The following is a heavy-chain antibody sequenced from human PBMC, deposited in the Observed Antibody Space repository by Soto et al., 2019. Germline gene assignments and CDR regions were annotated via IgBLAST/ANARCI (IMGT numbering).Heavy chain of an antibody. CDR1: GGSFSGYY. CDR2: INHSGST. CDR3: ARVDGSGSHPRGNWFDP. J-gene: IGHJ5*02. Sequence: SETLSLTCAVYGGSFSGYYWSWIRQPPGKGLEWIGEINHSGSTNYNPSLKRRVTISVDTSKNQFSLKLSSVTAADTAVYYCARVDGSGSHPRGNWFDPWGQGTLVTVSS. V-gene: IGHV4-34*01. D-gene: IGHD3-10*01.